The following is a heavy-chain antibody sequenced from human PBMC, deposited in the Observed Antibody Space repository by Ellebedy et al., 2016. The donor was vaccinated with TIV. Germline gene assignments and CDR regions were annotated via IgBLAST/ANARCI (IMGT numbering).Heavy chain of an antibody. Sequence: GESLKISXAASGFTFSSYAMSWVRQAPGKGLEWVSAISGSGGSTYYADSVKGRFTISRDNAKNSLYLQMNSLRAEDTALYYCAKDIRPPGSSWYNGMDVWGQGTTVTVSS. V-gene: IGHV3-23*01. CDR1: GFTFSSYA. CDR3: AKDIRPPGSSWYNGMDV. J-gene: IGHJ6*02. CDR2: ISGSGGST. D-gene: IGHD6-13*01.